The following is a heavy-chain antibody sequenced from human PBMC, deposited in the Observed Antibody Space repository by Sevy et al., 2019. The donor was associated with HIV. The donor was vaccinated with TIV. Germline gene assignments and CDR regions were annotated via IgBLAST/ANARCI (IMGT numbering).Heavy chain of an antibody. CDR1: GGSFSGYY. Sequence: SETLSLTCAVYGGSFSGYYWSWIRQPPGKGLEWIGEINHSGSTNYNPSLKSRVTISVDTSKNQFSLKLSSVTAAYTAVYYCARYRVAGNFDYWGQGTLVTVSS. V-gene: IGHV4-34*01. D-gene: IGHD6-19*01. J-gene: IGHJ4*02. CDR2: INHSGST. CDR3: ARYRVAGNFDY.